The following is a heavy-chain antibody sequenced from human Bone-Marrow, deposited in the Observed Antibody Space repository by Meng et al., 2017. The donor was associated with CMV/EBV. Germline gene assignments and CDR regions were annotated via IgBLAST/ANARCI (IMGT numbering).Heavy chain of an antibody. D-gene: IGHD3-3*01. CDR3: ARYRGVDFWSGYYSFDQ. CDR1: GFTFSSYS. Sequence: GESLKISCAASGFTFSSYSMNWVRQAPGKGLEWVSSISPRSDYINDADSVKGRFTISRDNARNSLYLQMNSLRAEDTAVYHCARYRGVDFWSGYYSFDQWGQGTRVTVYS. V-gene: IGHV3-21*01. J-gene: IGHJ4*02. CDR2: ISPRSDYI.